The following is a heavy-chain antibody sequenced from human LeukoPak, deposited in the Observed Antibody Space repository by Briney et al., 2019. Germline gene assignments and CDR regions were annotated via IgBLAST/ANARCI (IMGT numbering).Heavy chain of an antibody. CDR2: IRSKPYGGTT. CDR3: TRVNYYGSGSYYIGSFDY. Sequence: PGRSLRLSCTASGFTFGGYAMSWFRQAPGKGLEWVGFIRSKPYGGTTEYAASVKGRFTISRDDSKSTAYLQMNSLKTEDTAVYYCTRVNYYGSGSYYIGSFDYWGQGSLVTVSS. J-gene: IGHJ4*02. V-gene: IGHV3-49*03. CDR1: GFTFGGYA. D-gene: IGHD3-10*01.